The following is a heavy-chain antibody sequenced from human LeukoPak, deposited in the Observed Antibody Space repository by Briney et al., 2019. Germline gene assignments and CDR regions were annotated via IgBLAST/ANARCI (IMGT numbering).Heavy chain of an antibody. V-gene: IGHV3-23*01. CDR3: AKGSYYDILTGYYIYFDY. J-gene: IGHJ4*02. CDR1: GFTFSSYA. Sequence: PGGSLRLSCVASGFTFSSYAMSWVRQAPGKGLEWVSAISGSGGSTYYADSVKGRFTISRDNSKNTLYLQMNSLRAEDTAVYYCAKGSYYDILTGYYIYFDYWGQGTPVTVSS. D-gene: IGHD3-9*01. CDR2: ISGSGGST.